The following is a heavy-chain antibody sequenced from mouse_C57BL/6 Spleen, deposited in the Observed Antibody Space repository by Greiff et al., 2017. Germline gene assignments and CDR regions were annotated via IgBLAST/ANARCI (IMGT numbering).Heavy chain of an antibody. J-gene: IGHJ1*03. Sequence: EVQLQQSGPELVKPGASVKISCKASGYSFTGYYMNWVKQSPEKSLEWIGEINPSTGGTTYNQKFKAKATLTVDKSSSTAYMQLKSLTSEDSAVYYCARGPYDGDHGYFDVWGTGTTVTVSS. V-gene: IGHV1-42*01. CDR2: INPSTGGT. CDR1: GYSFTGYY. D-gene: IGHD2-3*01. CDR3: ARGPYDGDHGYFDV.